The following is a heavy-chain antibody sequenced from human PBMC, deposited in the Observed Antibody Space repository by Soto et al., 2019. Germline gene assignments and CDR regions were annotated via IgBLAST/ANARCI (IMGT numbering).Heavy chain of an antibody. D-gene: IGHD2-15*01. CDR1: CGSISSSSYY. Sequence: SETLSLTCTVSCGSISSSSYYWGWIGQPPGKGLEWIGSIYYSGSTYYNPSLKSRVTISVDTSKNQFSLKLSPVTAADTAVYYCARHECSGGSCYSSLGYYYYYYGMDVWGQGTTVTVSS. CDR3: ARHECSGGSCYSSLGYYYYYYGMDV. V-gene: IGHV4-39*01. J-gene: IGHJ6*02. CDR2: IYYSGST.